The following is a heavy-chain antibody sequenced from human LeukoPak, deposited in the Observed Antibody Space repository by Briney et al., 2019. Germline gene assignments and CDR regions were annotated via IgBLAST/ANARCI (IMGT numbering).Heavy chain of an antibody. D-gene: IGHD4-17*01. CDR1: GFTFSNYA. J-gene: IGHJ4*02. Sequence: PGGSLRLSCAASGFTFSNYAMSWVRQAPGKGLEWVSAISGNGGTTFYADSVQGRFTISRDNSKNTLYLQMNSLRAEDTAVYYCAKYGDYGTLSFDYWGQGTLVTVSS. CDR2: ISGNGGTT. V-gene: IGHV3-23*01. CDR3: AKYGDYGTLSFDY.